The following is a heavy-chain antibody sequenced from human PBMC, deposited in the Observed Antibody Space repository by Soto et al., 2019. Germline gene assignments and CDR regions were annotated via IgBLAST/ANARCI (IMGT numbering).Heavy chain of an antibody. D-gene: IGHD6-6*01. J-gene: IGHJ6*02. Sequence: SVKVSCKASGGTLSSYAVSWVRQAPGQGLEWMGGIIPIFGTANYAQKFQGRVTITADESTSTAYMELSSLRSEDTAVYYCARGSSSGKYYYYYYGMDVWGQGTTVTVSS. CDR1: GGTLSSYA. V-gene: IGHV1-69*13. CDR3: ARGSSSGKYYYYYYGMDV. CDR2: IIPIFGTA.